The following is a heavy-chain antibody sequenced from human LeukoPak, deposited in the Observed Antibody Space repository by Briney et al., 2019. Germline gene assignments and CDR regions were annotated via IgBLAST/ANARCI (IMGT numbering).Heavy chain of an antibody. J-gene: IGHJ4*02. CDR3: ARRAARPHAPFDY. CDR1: GGSISSSSYY. V-gene: IGHV4-39*07. Sequence: PSETLSLTFTVSGGSISSSSYYWGWIRQPPGKGLEWIGSIYYSGSTYYNPSLKSRVTISVDTSKNQFSLKLSSVTAADTAVYYCARRAARPHAPFDYWGQGTLVTVSS. CDR2: IYYSGST. D-gene: IGHD6-6*01.